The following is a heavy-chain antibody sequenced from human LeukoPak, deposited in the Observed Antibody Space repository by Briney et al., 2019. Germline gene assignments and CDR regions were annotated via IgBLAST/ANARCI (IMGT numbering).Heavy chain of an antibody. D-gene: IGHD3-16*02. J-gene: IGHJ3*02. CDR1: GFTFSNYW. CDR3: ARERLGELSLPNDAFDI. CDR2: IKQDGSEI. V-gene: IGHV3-7*01. Sequence: GGSLRLSCAASGFTFSNYWMTWVRQAPGKGLEWVANIKQDGSEISYVDSVKGRFTISRDNAKNSLYLQMNNLRVEDTAVYYCARERLGELSLPNDAFDIWGQGTMVTVSS.